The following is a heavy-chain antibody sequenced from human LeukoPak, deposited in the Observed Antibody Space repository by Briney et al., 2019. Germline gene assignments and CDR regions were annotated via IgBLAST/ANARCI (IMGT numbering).Heavy chain of an antibody. CDR2: IYHSGST. CDR1: GGSISSGGYY. D-gene: IGHD3-9*01. J-gene: IGHJ4*02. Sequence: SETLSLTCTVSGGSISSGGYYWSWIRQPPGKGLEWIGYIYHSGSTYYNPSLKSRVTISVDTSKNQFSLKLSSVTAADTAVYYCAGNSPWLFDYWGQGTLVTVSS. V-gene: IGHV4-30-2*01. CDR3: AGNSPWLFDY.